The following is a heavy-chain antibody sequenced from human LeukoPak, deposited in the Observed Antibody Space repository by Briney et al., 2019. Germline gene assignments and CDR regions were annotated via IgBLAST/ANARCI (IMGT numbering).Heavy chain of an antibody. V-gene: IGHV3-21*01. D-gene: IGHD6-19*01. CDR1: GFTFSSYA. CDR3: ARDNPGSGWTQCFDY. Sequence: GGSPRLSCAASGFTFSSYAMSWVRQAPGKGLEWVSSISRSNNYIYYADSVRGRFTISRDNAKDSLYLQMNSLRAEDTAVYYCARDNPGSGWTQCFDYWGQGTLVTVSS. J-gene: IGHJ4*02. CDR2: ISRSNNYI.